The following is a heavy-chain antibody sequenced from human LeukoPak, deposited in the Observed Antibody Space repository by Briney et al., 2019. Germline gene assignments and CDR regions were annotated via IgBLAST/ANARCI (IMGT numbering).Heavy chain of an antibody. CDR2: ISDSGGNT. Sequence: GGSLRLSCAASGFTFSSYAMSWVRQAPGKGLEWVSAISDSGGNTYYADSVKGRFTVSRDNSKSTLYMQMNSLRDANTAVYNSVKASAIGCWLKCFEHWGQGSLVTVSS. CDR1: GFTFSSYA. V-gene: IGHV3-23*01. D-gene: IGHD2-2*01. CDR3: VKASAIGCWLKCFEH. J-gene: IGHJ1*01.